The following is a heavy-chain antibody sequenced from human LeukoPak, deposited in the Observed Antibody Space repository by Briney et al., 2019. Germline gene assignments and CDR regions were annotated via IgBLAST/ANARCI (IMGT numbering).Heavy chain of an antibody. CDR3: ARIAVAGNNWFDP. J-gene: IGHJ5*02. D-gene: IGHD6-19*01. CDR2: IYYSGST. CDR1: GGSISGSSYY. Sequence: PSETLSLTCTVSGGSISGSSYYWGWIRQPPGKGLEWIGSIYYSGSTYYNPSLKSRVTISVDTSKNQFSLKLSSVTAADTAVYYCARIAVAGNNWFDPWGQGTLVTVSS. V-gene: IGHV4-39*01.